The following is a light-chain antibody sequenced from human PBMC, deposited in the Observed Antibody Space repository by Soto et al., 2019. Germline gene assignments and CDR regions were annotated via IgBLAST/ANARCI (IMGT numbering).Light chain of an antibody. V-gene: IGKV3-20*01. Sequence: IGLTESPGTPSLAPGERATLSCRASQSVSNNYLAWYQQKPGQAPRLLIYGASNRATGIPDRFSGSGSGADFTLTISSLEPEDFAVYYCQQYNNWPLTFGGGTKVDI. CDR3: QQYNNWPLT. CDR1: QSVSNNY. CDR2: GAS. J-gene: IGKJ4*01.